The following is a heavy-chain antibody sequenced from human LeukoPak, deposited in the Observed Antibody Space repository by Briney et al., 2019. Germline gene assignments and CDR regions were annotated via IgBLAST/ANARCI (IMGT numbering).Heavy chain of an antibody. Sequence: PSETLSLICTVSGDSISSYNYFWGWIRQPPGKGLEWIGSIYYRGNTYYNPSLKSRVTISADTPKNQFSLKVTSVTAADTAVYYCARASSGYYWDFDYWGQGTLVTVSS. CDR3: ARASSGYYWDFDY. CDR1: GDSISSYNYF. V-gene: IGHV4-39*01. J-gene: IGHJ4*02. CDR2: IYYRGNT. D-gene: IGHD3-22*01.